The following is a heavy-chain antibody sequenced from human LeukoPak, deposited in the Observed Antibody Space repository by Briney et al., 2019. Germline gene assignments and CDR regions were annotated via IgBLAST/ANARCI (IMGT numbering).Heavy chain of an antibody. V-gene: IGHV3-48*03. J-gene: IGHJ4*02. CDR2: ISSSGSTI. D-gene: IGHD5-12*01. CDR1: GFTFSSYE. CDR3: AREDFGGYDGFDY. Sequence: GGSLRLSCAASGFTFSSYEMNWVRQAPGKGLEWVSYISSSGSTIYYADSVKGRFTISRDNAKNSLYLQMNSLRAEDTAVYYCAREDFGGYDGFDYWGQGTLVTVSS.